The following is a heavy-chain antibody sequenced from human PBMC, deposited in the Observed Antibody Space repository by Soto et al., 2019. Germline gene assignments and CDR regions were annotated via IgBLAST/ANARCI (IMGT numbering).Heavy chain of an antibody. CDR2: IYHSGST. D-gene: IGHD3-10*01. Sequence: QLQLQESGSGLVKPSQTLSLTCAVSGGSISSGGYSWSWIRQPPGKGLEWIGYIYHSGSTYYNPSHKRRATTAVRSTKQLSPQQSSAAAADATAEYCAGGPPSGGGDYYYGMDVWGQGTTVTVSS. J-gene: IGHJ6*02. CDR3: AGGPPSGGGDYYYGMDV. CDR1: GGSISSGGYS. V-gene: IGHV4-30-2*01.